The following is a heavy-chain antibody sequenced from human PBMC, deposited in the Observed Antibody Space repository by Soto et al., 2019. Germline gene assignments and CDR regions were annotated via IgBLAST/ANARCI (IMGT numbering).Heavy chain of an antibody. J-gene: IGHJ5*02. Sequence: EVQLVQSGAEVKKPGESLQISCKGSGYSFTSYWIGWVRQMPGKGLEWMGIIYPGDSDTRYSPSFQGQVTISADKSISTAYLQWSSLKASDTAMYYCARSSLDDYGDYLSWFDPWGQGTLVTVSS. CDR3: ARSSLDDYGDYLSWFDP. D-gene: IGHD4-17*01. CDR2: IYPGDSDT. CDR1: GYSFTSYW. V-gene: IGHV5-51*03.